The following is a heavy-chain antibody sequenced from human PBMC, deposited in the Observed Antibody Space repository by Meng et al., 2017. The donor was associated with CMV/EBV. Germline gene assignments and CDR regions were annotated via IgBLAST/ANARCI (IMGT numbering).Heavy chain of an antibody. CDR1: GFSLSTSGVG. CDR3: AHRPPTLIVDNSHNWFDP. Sequence: SGPTLVKPTQTRTLTCTFSGFSLSTSGVGVGWIRQPPGKALEWLALIYWNDEKRYSPSLKSRLTITKDTSKNQVVLTMTNMDPVDTATYYCAHRPPTLIVDNSHNWFDPWGQGTLVTVSS. J-gene: IGHJ5*02. CDR2: IYWNDEK. V-gene: IGHV2-5*01. D-gene: IGHD1-26*01.